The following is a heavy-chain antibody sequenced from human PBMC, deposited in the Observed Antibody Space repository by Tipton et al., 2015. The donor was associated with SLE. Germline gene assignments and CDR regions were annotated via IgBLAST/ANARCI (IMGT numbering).Heavy chain of an antibody. CDR1: GYSISRVYY. CDR3: ASSYGSGSYYKARDGMDV. Sequence: TLSLTCAVSGYSISRVYYWGWVRQPPGKGLEWIGRVYHSGSTNYNPSLKSRVTISVDTSKNQFSRKLSSVTAADTAVYYCASSYGSGSYYKARDGMDVWGQGTTVTVSS. V-gene: IGHV4-38-2*01. D-gene: IGHD3-10*01. CDR2: VYHSGST. J-gene: IGHJ6*02.